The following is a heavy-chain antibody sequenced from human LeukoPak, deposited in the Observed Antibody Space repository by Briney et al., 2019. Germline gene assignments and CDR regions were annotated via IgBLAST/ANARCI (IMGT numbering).Heavy chain of an antibody. CDR2: INHSGST. D-gene: IGHD3-22*01. Sequence: PSETLSLTCAVYGVSFSGYYWSWIRQPPGKGLEWIGEINHSGSTNYNPSLKSRVTISVDTSKNQFSLKLSSVTAADTAVYYCASGWVVIDYWGQGTLVTVSS. V-gene: IGHV4-34*01. CDR3: ASGWVVIDY. CDR1: GVSFSGYY. J-gene: IGHJ4*02.